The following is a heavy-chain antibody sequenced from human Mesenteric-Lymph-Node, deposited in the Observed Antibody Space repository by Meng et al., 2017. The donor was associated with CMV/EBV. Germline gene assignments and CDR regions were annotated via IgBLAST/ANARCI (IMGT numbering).Heavy chain of an antibody. V-gene: IGHV3-23*01. CDR2: ISGIGGST. D-gene: IGHD4-17*01. J-gene: IGHJ4*02. Sequence: CAASGFTFSSFAMSWVRQAPGKGLEWVSAISGIGGSTYYADSVKGRFTISRDNSKNTLSLQMNSLRAEDTAVYYCAKDWNGDYDFDYWGQGTLVTVSS. CDR3: AKDWNGDYDFDY. CDR1: GFTFSSFA.